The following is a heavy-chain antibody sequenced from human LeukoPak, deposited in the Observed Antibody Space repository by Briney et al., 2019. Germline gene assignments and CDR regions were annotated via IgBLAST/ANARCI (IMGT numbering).Heavy chain of an antibody. Sequence: SETLSLTCTVSGGSISSYYWSWIRQPPGKGLEWIGYIHYSGSTSYNPSLKSRVTISVDTSKNQISLMVRSATAADTAVYYCARTTEDCSSTSCYQYWFDPWGQGTLVTVSS. V-gene: IGHV4-59*01. CDR3: ARTTEDCSSTSCYQYWFDP. CDR2: IHYSGST. CDR1: GGSISSYY. D-gene: IGHD2-2*01. J-gene: IGHJ5*02.